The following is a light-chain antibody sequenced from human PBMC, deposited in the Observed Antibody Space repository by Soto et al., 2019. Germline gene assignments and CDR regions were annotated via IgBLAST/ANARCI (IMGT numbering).Light chain of an antibody. V-gene: IGKV3-20*01. CDR1: QSINSL. Sequence: ETVMTQSPGTQSLPPGEGATLSCRASQSINSLLAWYQQRRGQAPRLLIHGASNRATGIPDRFSGSGSGPDFTLTISRLEPGDFAVYYCQQYGGSPRTFGQGTKVDIK. CDR3: QQYGGSPRT. J-gene: IGKJ1*01. CDR2: GAS.